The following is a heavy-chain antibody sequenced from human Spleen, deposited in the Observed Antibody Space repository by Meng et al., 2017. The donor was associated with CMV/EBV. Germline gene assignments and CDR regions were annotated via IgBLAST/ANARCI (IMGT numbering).Heavy chain of an antibody. J-gene: IGHJ3*02. CDR2: IYPGDSET. D-gene: IGHD1-1*01. CDR1: GFSFTNYW. Sequence: GESLKISCKGSGFSFTNYWIGWVRQMPGKGLEWMGIIYPGDSETRYSPSFQGQVTISADTSVNTAYLQWSNLKASDTAMYYCARRRGGTTRFRVFDIWGQGTMVTVSS. V-gene: IGHV5-51*01. CDR3: ARRRGGTTRFRVFDI.